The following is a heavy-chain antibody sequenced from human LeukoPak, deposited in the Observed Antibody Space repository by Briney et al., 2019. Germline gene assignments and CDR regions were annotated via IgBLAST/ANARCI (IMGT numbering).Heavy chain of an antibody. CDR3: ARDMRWWGGSETYDAFDI. Sequence: SGTLSLTCAVSGGSISSSNWWSWVRQPPGKGLEWIGEIYHSGSTNYNPSLKSRVTISVDKSKNQFSLKLSSVTAADTAVYYCARDMRWWGGSETYDAFDIWGQGTMVTVSS. CDR1: GGSISSSNW. V-gene: IGHV4-4*02. J-gene: IGHJ3*02. CDR2: IYHSGST. D-gene: IGHD2-15*01.